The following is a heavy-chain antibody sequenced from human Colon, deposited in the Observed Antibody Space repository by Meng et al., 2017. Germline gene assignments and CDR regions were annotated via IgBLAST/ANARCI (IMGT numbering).Heavy chain of an antibody. CDR2: ISGTGGTT. CDR1: GFSFNSYV. J-gene: IGHJ6*02. V-gene: IGHV3-23*01. Sequence: GESLKISCAASGFSFNSYVMSWVRQAPGKGLERVAAISGTGGTTFYADSVKGRFTISRDNSKNTLYLQLNNLRAEDTAVYYCAKDRVSLFYYYYGLDVWGQGTTVTVSS. CDR3: AKDRVSLFYYYYGLDV.